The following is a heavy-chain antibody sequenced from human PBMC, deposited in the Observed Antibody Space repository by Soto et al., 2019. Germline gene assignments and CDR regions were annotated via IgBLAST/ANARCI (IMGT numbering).Heavy chain of an antibody. CDR2: ISSSGSTI. V-gene: IGHV3-48*03. Sequence: GGSLRLSCAASVFTFSSYEMNWVRQAPGKGLEWVSYISSSGSTIYYADSVKGRFTTSRDNAKNSLYLQMNSLRAEDTAVYYCAREQGSGSYWYGMDVWGQGTTVTVSS. J-gene: IGHJ6*01. D-gene: IGHD3-10*01. CDR1: VFTFSSYE. CDR3: AREQGSGSYWYGMDV.